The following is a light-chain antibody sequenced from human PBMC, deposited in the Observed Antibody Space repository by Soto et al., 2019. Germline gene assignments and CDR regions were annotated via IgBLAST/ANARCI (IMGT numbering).Light chain of an antibody. J-gene: IGKJ1*01. V-gene: IGKV1-9*01. Sequence: DIQMTQSPSTLSASVGDTVTITCRASQGVRSYLAWFQQRPGKAPKLLIFGASTLQNGVPARFSGGGFGTEFTLTITSLQPEDFATYYCHQVYTYPRTFGQGTKVDIK. CDR3: HQVYTYPRT. CDR1: QGVRSY. CDR2: GAS.